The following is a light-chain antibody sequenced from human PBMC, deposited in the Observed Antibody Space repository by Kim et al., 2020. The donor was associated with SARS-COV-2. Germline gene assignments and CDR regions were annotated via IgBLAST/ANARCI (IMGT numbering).Light chain of an antibody. CDR2: GAS. V-gene: IGKV3-15*01. CDR3: QQYNNWPLT. J-gene: IGKJ4*01. CDR1: QSISTN. Sequence: EIVMTQSPATLSLSPGEGATLSCRASQSISTNLAWYQQKPGQAPRLLIFGASTRATGIPARFSGIGSGTEFTLTVSSLQSEDFAVYYCQQYNNWPLTFGGGTKLEIK.